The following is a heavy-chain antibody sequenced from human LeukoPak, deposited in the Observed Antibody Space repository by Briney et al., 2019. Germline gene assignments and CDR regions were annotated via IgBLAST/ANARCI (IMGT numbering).Heavy chain of an antibody. D-gene: IGHD1-26*01. Sequence: GGSLRLSCAASGFTFSSYAMSWVRQAPGRGLEWVARINSDWSTINHAASVRGRFNISRDNAENTLYLQMSSLRAEAPAIYFCARAAYYRFDYWGQGTLVTVSS. CDR2: INSDWSTI. J-gene: IGHJ4*02. V-gene: IGHV3-74*01. CDR1: GFTFSSYA. CDR3: ARAAYYRFDY.